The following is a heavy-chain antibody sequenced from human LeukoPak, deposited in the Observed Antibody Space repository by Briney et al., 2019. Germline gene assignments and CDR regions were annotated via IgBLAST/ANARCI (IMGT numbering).Heavy chain of an antibody. J-gene: IGHJ3*02. Sequence: SETLSLTCAVYGGSFSGYYWSWIRQPPGKGLEWIGEINHSGSTNYNPSLKSRVTISVDTSKNQFSLKLSSVTAADTAVYYCARRAMIVVAGAFDIWGQGTMVTVSS. CDR1: GGSFSGYY. D-gene: IGHD3-22*01. CDR3: ARRAMIVVAGAFDI. CDR2: INHSGST. V-gene: IGHV4-34*01.